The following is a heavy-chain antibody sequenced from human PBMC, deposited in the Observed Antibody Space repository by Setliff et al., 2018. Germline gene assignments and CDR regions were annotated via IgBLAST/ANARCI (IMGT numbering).Heavy chain of an antibody. Sequence: PGESLKISCAASGFTFSSYGMHWVRQAPGKGLEWVAVISYDGSNKYYADSVKGRFTISRDNAKNSLYLQMNSLRAEDTAVYYCARFTAGDAFDIWGQGTMVTVSS. CDR2: ISYDGSNK. D-gene: IGHD5-18*01. V-gene: IGHV3-30*03. CDR1: GFTFSSYG. J-gene: IGHJ3*02. CDR3: ARFTAGDAFDI.